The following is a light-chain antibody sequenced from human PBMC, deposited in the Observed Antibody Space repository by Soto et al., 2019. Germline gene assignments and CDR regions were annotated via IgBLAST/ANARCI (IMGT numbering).Light chain of an antibody. CDR2: KTS. V-gene: IGKV1-5*03. CDR1: QTINSW. Sequence: DVQMTQSPSTLSASVGDTVTITCRASQTINSWLAWYQHRQGKGPKLLIYKTSTVEGGVPLRFSGSGSGTEFTLTISSLQPADSATYYCQQYNTYPMTFGQGTKVDIK. CDR3: QQYNTYPMT. J-gene: IGKJ1*01.